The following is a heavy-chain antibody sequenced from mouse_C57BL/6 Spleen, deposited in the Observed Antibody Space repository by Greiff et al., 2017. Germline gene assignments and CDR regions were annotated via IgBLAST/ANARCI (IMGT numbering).Heavy chain of an antibody. CDR1: GFNIKDYY. Sequence: VQLQQSGAELVRPGASVKLSCTASGFNIKDYYMHWVKQRPEQGLEWIGRIDPEDGDTEYAPKFQGKATMTADTSSNTAYLQLSSLTSEDTAVYYCIYYYGSTPFAYWGQGTLVTVSA. CDR2: IDPEDGDT. D-gene: IGHD1-1*01. CDR3: IYYYGSTPFAY. J-gene: IGHJ3*01. V-gene: IGHV14-1*01.